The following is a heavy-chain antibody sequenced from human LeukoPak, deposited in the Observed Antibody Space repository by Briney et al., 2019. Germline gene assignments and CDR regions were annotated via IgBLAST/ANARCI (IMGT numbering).Heavy chain of an antibody. CDR2: IRSKTYGGST. J-gene: IGHJ4*02. D-gene: IGHD3-10*01. CDR3: ARVYKGALLLWFGELSHFDY. V-gene: IGHV3-49*03. Sequence: GGSLRLSCTASGFTFGDYAMSWFRQAPGKGLEWVGFIRSKTYGGSTEYAASVKGRFTISRGNAKNSLYLQMNSLRAEDTAVYYCARVYKGALLLWFGELSHFDYWGQGTLVTVSS. CDR1: GFTFGDYA.